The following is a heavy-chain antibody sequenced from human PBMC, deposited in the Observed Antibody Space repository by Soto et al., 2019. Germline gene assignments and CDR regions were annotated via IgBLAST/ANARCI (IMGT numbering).Heavy chain of an antibody. CDR1: GFTVSSNY. CDR2: IYSGGST. J-gene: IGHJ4*02. V-gene: IGHV3-53*01. D-gene: IGHD1-26*01. CDR3: ARAPMGATSFDY. Sequence: EVQLVESGGGLIQPGGSLRLSCAASGFTVSSNYMSWVRQAPGKGLEWVSVIYSGGSTYYADSVKGRFTISRDNSKNTLYLHMNRRRAGDTAVYDYARAPMGATSFDYWGQGTLVTVSS.